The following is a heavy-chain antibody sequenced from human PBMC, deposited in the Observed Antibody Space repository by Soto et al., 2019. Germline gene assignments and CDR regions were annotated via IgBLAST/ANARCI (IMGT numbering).Heavy chain of an antibody. D-gene: IGHD3-10*01. V-gene: IGHV3-30*18. Sequence: QVQLVESGGGVVQPGRSMRLSCAASGFTFSSYGMHWVRQAPGKGLEWVAVISYDGSNKYYGDSVKGRFTISRDNSKDTLYLQMNSLRAEDTAVYYCAKLLGFGESSHGYDYWGQGTLVTVAS. CDR2: ISYDGSNK. CDR3: AKLLGFGESSHGYDY. CDR1: GFTFSSYG. J-gene: IGHJ4*02.